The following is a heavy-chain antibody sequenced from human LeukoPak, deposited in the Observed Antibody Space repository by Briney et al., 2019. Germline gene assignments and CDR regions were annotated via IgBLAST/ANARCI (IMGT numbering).Heavy chain of an antibody. J-gene: IGHJ6*02. CDR2: INHSGST. CDR3: ARGGVLWGYYYYGMDV. CDR1: GGSFSGYY. V-gene: IGHV4-34*01. Sequence: SETLSLTCAVYGGSFSGYYWSWIRQPPGKGLEWIGEINHSGSTNYNPSLKSRVTISEDTSKNQFSLKLSSVTAADTAVYYCARGGVLWGYYYYGMDVWGQGTTVTVSS. D-gene: IGHD3-10*01.